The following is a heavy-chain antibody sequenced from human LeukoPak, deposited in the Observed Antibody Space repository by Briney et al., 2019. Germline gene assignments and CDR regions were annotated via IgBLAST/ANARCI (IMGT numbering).Heavy chain of an antibody. V-gene: IGHV4-39*01. CDR1: GGSISSSSYY. J-gene: IGHJ3*02. D-gene: IGHD1-1*01. Sequence: SEPLSLPCSVSGGSISSSSYYWGWIRPPPGKALEWIGSIYYSGSTYYNPSLKSRVTISVDTSKNQFSLKLSSVTAADTAVYYCARRTTDDAFDIWGQGTMVTVSS. CDR2: IYYSGST. CDR3: ARRTTDDAFDI.